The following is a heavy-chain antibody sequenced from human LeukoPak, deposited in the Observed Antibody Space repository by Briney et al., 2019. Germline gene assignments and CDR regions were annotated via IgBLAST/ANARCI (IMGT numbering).Heavy chain of an antibody. J-gene: IGHJ4*02. CDR1: GDSISNGNY. Sequence: SETLSLTCTVSGDSISNGNYWGWIRQPPGKRLEWIGSIFHTGSTYYNLSLKSRVTLSVDTSKNQFSLKVSSVTAADTAVYYCARENRVVGATFSDYWGLGTLVTVSS. V-gene: IGHV4-38-2*02. D-gene: IGHD1-26*01. CDR3: ARENRVVGATFSDY. CDR2: IFHTGST.